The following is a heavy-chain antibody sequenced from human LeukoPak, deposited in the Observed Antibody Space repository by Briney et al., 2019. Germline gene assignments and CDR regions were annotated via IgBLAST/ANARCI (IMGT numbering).Heavy chain of an antibody. J-gene: IGHJ5*02. V-gene: IGHV4-34*01. CDR2: INHSGST. Sequence: PSETLSLTCAVYGGSFSGYYWSWIRQPPGKGLEWIGEINHSGSTNYNPSLKSRVTISVDTSKNQFSLKLSSMTAADTAVYYCARETYNDFSRWFDPWGQGTLVTVSS. CDR1: GGSFSGYY. CDR3: ARETYNDFSRWFDP. D-gene: IGHD3-3*01.